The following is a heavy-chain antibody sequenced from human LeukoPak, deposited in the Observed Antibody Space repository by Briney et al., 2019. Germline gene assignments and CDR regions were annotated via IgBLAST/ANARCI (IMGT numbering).Heavy chain of an antibody. CDR3: ALGLVTDY. CDR1: GFTFSSYA. V-gene: IGHV3-66*01. J-gene: IGHJ4*02. D-gene: IGHD3-9*01. Sequence: GGSLRLSCAASGFTFSSYAMSWVRQAPGKGLEWVSVIYSGGSTYYADSVKGRFTISRDNSKNTLYLQMNSLRVEDTAVYYCALGLVTDYWGQGTLVTVSS. CDR2: IYSGGST.